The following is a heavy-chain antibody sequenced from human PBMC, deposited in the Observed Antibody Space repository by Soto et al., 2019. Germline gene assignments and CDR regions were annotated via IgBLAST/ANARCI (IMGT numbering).Heavy chain of an antibody. CDR1: GFTFSSYW. CDR3: AREPSYGDYALDY. J-gene: IGHJ4*02. V-gene: IGHV3-7*03. D-gene: IGHD4-17*01. CDR2: IKQDGSEK. Sequence: EVQLVESGGGLVQPGGSLRLSCAASGFTFSSYWMSWVRQAPGKGLEWVANIKQDGSEKYYVDSVKGRFTISRDNAENSLYLQMNSLRAEDTAVYYCAREPSYGDYALDYWGQGTLVTVSS.